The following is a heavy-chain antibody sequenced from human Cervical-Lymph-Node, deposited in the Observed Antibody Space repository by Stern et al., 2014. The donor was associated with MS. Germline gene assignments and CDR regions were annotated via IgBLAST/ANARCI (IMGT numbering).Heavy chain of an antibody. D-gene: IGHD3-10*01. V-gene: IGHV3-21*01. J-gene: IGHJ4*02. CDR3: ARDTITMVRGGYYFDY. Sequence: EVQLLESGGGLVKPGGSLRLSCAASGFTFSSYSMNWVRQAPGKGLEWVSSISSSSSYIYYADSVKGRFTISRDNAKNSLYLQMNSLRAEDTAVYYCARDTITMVRGGYYFDYWGQGTLVTVSS. CDR2: ISSSSSYI. CDR1: GFTFSSYS.